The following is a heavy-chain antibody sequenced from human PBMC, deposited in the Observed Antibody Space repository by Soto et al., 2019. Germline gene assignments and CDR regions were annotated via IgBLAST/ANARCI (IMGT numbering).Heavy chain of an antibody. CDR3: ARDDTHCSGGSCYSDYYYGMDV. J-gene: IGHJ6*02. D-gene: IGHD2-15*01. V-gene: IGHV3-33*01. Sequence: GGSLRLSCAASGFTFSSYGMHWVRQAPGKGLEWVAVIWYDGSNKYYADSVKGRFTISRDNSKNTLYLQMNSLRAEDTAVYYCARDDTHCSGGSCYSDYYYGMDVWGQGTTVTVSS. CDR1: GFTFSSYG. CDR2: IWYDGSNK.